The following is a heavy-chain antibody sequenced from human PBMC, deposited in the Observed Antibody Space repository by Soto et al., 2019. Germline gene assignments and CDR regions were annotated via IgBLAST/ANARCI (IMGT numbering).Heavy chain of an antibody. J-gene: IGHJ4*02. CDR2: INHSGST. Sequence: SETLSLTCAVYGGSFSGYYWSWIRQPPGKGLEWIGEINHSGSTNYNPSLKSRVTISVDTSKNQFSLKLSSVTAADTAVYYCARGRGRRITMIVAVYFDYWGQGTLVTVSS. D-gene: IGHD3-22*01. V-gene: IGHV4-34*01. CDR3: ARGRGRRITMIVAVYFDY. CDR1: GGSFSGYY.